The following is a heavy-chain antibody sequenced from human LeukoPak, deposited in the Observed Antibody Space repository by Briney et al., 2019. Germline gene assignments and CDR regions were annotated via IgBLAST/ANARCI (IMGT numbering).Heavy chain of an antibody. CDR1: GGTFSSYA. D-gene: IGHD2-15*01. CDR2: IIPIFGTA. Sequence: ASVKVSCKASGGTFSSYAISWVRQAPGQGLEWMGGIIPIFGTANYAQKFQGRVTITADESTSTAYMELSSLRSEDTAVYYCASLPANGYCSGGSCFLVDSWGQGSLVTVSS. J-gene: IGHJ4*02. CDR3: ASLPANGYCSGGSCFLVDS. V-gene: IGHV1-69*01.